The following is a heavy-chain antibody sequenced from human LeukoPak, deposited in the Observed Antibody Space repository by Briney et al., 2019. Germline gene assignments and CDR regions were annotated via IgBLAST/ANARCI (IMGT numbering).Heavy chain of an antibody. D-gene: IGHD6-19*01. CDR1: GGSINSSRYS. Sequence: PSETLSLTCAVAGGSINSSRYSWGWIRQSPGKGLEWIATIYYSGSPYINPSLKSRVTVSLDTSKNQFSLKLSYVTAADTAMYYCARRLPYTSGWYNEVFDIWGQGTMVTVSS. CDR3: ARRLPYTSGWYNEVFDI. J-gene: IGHJ3*02. CDR2: IYYSGSP. V-gene: IGHV4-39*07.